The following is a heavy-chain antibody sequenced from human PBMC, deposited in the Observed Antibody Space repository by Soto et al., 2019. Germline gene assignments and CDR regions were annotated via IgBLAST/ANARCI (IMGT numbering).Heavy chain of an antibody. Sequence: SVKVSCKASGGTFSSYTISWVRQAPGQGLEWMGRIIPILGIANYAQKFQGRVTITADKSTSTAYMELSSLRSEDTAVYYCARDHKALAVAEADFDYWGQGILVTVSS. CDR2: IIPILGIA. V-gene: IGHV1-69*04. J-gene: IGHJ4*02. CDR3: ARDHKALAVAEADFDY. D-gene: IGHD6-19*01. CDR1: GGTFSSYT.